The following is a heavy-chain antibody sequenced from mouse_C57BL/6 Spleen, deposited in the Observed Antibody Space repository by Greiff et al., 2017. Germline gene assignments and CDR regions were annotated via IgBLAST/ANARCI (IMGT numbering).Heavy chain of an antibody. Sequence: QVHVKQSGAELAKPGASVKLSCKASGYTFTSYWMHWVKQRPGQGLEWIGYINPSSGYTKYNQKFKDKATLTADKSSSTAYMQLSSLTYEDSAVYYCAREDYSNYADYWGQGTTLTVSS. CDR1: GYTFTSYW. J-gene: IGHJ2*01. CDR3: AREDYSNYADY. V-gene: IGHV1-7*01. D-gene: IGHD2-5*01. CDR2: INPSSGYT.